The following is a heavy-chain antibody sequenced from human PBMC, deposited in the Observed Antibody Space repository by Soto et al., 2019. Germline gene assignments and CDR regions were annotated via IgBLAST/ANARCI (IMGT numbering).Heavy chain of an antibody. V-gene: IGHV1-69*06. CDR3: ARDGWGQYCSSTSCYAGGTHYYYYYMDX. CDR1: GGTFSSYA. J-gene: IGHJ6*03. CDR2: IIPIFGTA. Sequence: SVKVSCKASGGTFSSYAISWVRQAPGQGLEWMGGIIPIFGTANYAQKFQGRVTITADKSTSTAYMELSSLRSEDTAVYYCARDGWGQYCSSTSCYAGGTHYYYYYMDXWGKGTTVTVSS. D-gene: IGHD2-2*01.